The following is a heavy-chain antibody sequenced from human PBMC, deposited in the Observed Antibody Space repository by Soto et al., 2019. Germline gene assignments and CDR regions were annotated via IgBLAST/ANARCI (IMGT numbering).Heavy chain of an antibody. V-gene: IGHV4-59*01. CDR1: GGSINPYY. Sequence: SETLSLTCTVSGGSINPYYWSWIRQPPGQGLEWVGHIYYSQTTNYNPSLKSRVTISVDTSKNQFSLKLSSVTAADTAVYYCARGRDDNNGFDYWGQGTLVTVSS. J-gene: IGHJ4*02. CDR2: IYYSQTT. CDR3: ARGRDDNNGFDY. D-gene: IGHD1-20*01.